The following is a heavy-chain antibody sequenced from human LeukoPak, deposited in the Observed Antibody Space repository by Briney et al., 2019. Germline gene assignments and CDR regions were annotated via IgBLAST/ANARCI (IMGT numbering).Heavy chain of an antibody. V-gene: IGHV3-30-3*01. CDR1: GIIFDNFA. CDR2: VSYDGSNK. D-gene: IGHD5/OR15-5a*01. J-gene: IGHJ5*02. CDR3: AKGGLRNWFDP. Sequence: GGSLRLSCAPSGIIFDNFAFHWVRQPPGKGLEWVAAVSYDGSNKYYADSVRGRLTISRDNSKNTLYLQMNSLRAEGTAVYYCAKGGLRNWFDPWGQGTLVTVSS.